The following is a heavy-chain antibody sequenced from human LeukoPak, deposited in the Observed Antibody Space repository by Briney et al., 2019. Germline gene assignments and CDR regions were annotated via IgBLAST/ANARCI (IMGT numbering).Heavy chain of an antibody. D-gene: IGHD3-10*01. CDR3: ARGQLWFGEFRFDY. J-gene: IGHJ4*02. V-gene: IGHV1-3*01. Sequence: ASVKASCKASGHTFTSYAMHWVRQAPGQRLEWMGWINAGNGNTKYSQKFQGRVTITRDTSASTAYMELSSLRSEDTAVYYCARGQLWFGEFRFDYWGQGTLVTVSS. CDR2: INAGNGNT. CDR1: GHTFTSYA.